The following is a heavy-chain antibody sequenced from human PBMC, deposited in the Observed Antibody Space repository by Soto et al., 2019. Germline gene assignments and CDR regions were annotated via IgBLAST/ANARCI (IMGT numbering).Heavy chain of an antibody. J-gene: IGHJ4*02. V-gene: IGHV3-23*01. CDR3: ARGRDEYIYPALDY. CDR2: ISGSGGT. Sequence: EVQLLESGGGLVQPGGSLRLYCAASGFTFSSYAMSWVRQTPGKGLEWVSAISGSGGTYFADSVKGRFTISRDNSKNTLYRQMNSLRAEDTAVYYCARGRDEYIYPALDYWGQGTLVTVSS. CDR1: GFTFSSYA. D-gene: IGHD1-1*01.